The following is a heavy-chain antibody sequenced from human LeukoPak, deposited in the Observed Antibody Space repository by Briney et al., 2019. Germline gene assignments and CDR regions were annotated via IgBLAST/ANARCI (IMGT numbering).Heavy chain of an antibody. D-gene: IGHD6-19*01. Sequence: GESPRISCKGSGYSFTSYWISWVRQMPGKGLEWMGRIDPSDSYTNYSPSFQGHVTISVDKSISTAYLQWSSLKASDTAMYYCAREQYSSDWFDYWGQGTLVTVSS. CDR2: IDPSDSYT. CDR3: AREQYSSDWFDY. CDR1: GYSFTSYW. V-gene: IGHV5-10-1*01. J-gene: IGHJ4*02.